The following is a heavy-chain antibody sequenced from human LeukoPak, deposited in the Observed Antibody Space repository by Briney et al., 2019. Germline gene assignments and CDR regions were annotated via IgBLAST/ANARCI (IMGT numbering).Heavy chain of an antibody. CDR3: VKDLGSAITSALALDV. J-gene: IGHJ6*02. Sequence: PGGSLRLSCAASGFTFNTYGMHWVRQAPGKGLEWAAVILSDGRNADYADSFKGRFTISRDNRKNLLHLQMNSLRPDDSAVYYCVKDLGSAITSALALDVWGQGATVTVSS. CDR1: GFTFNTYG. V-gene: IGHV3-30*18. D-gene: IGHD2-15*01. CDR2: ILSDGRNA.